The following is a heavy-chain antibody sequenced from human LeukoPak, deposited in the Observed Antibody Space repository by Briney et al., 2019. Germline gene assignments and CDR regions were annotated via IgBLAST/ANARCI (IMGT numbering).Heavy chain of an antibody. CDR2: VNSDGSNT. D-gene: IGHD7-27*01. CDR1: GFTFRTYW. CDR3: ARGDPLGNY. V-gene: IGHV3-74*01. Sequence: GGSLRLSCSASGFTFRTYWMHLVRQGPAKALLWVAHVNSDGSNTAYGDSVKGRFTISRDNAKSTLYLQMNSLRSEDTAVYYCARGDPLGNYWGQGTLVTVSS. J-gene: IGHJ4*02.